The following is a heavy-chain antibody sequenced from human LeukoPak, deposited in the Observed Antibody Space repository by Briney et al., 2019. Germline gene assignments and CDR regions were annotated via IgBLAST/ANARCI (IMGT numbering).Heavy chain of an antibody. Sequence: GRSLRLSCAASGFTFSSYGMRWVRQAPGKGLERVAVIWYDGSNKYYADSVKGRFTISRDNSKNTLYLQMNSLRAEDTAVYYCARDLIGVVVVPAAMGAHLDYYYYGMDVWGKGTTVTVSS. J-gene: IGHJ6*04. CDR2: IWYDGSNK. CDR1: GFTFSSYG. V-gene: IGHV3-33*01. D-gene: IGHD2-2*01. CDR3: ARDLIGVVVVPAAMGAHLDYYYYGMDV.